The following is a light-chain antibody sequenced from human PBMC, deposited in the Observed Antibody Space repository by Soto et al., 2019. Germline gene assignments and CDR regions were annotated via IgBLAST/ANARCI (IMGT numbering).Light chain of an antibody. Sequence: EIVLTQSPGTLSLSPGERATLSCRASQSVRNNYLAWYQQRPGQAPRLLIYGASNRATGIPDRFSGSGSGTDFSLTISSLEPEDFAVYYCQQRCNGTLITFGQGTRLEIK. J-gene: IGKJ5*01. CDR2: GAS. V-gene: IGKV3D-20*02. CDR3: QQRCNGTLIT. CDR1: QSVRNNY.